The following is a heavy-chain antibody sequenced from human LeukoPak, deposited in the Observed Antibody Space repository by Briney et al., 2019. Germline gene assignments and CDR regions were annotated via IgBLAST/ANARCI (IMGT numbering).Heavy chain of an antibody. Sequence: GGSLRLSSAASGFTFNNYSMNWVRQAPGKGLEWVSSINSSSIYIYYADSLKGRFTISRDNAKNSLYLQMNSLRAEDTAVYYCAREDRYCSSTSCSGNAFDIWGQGTMVTVSS. CDR1: GFTFNNYS. J-gene: IGHJ3*02. D-gene: IGHD2-2*01. CDR3: AREDRYCSSTSCSGNAFDI. CDR2: INSSSIYI. V-gene: IGHV3-21*01.